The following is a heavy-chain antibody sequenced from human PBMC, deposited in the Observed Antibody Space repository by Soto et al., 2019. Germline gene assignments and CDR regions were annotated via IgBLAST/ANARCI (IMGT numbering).Heavy chain of an antibody. Sequence: SETLSLTCAVSSGSISSSNWWSWVRQPPGKGLEWIGEIYHSGSTNYNPSLKSRVTISVDKSKKQFSLKLSSVTAADTAVYYCASGTMVRGVITRDYYYMDVWGKGTTVTVSS. CDR2: IYHSGST. V-gene: IGHV4-4*02. CDR3: ASGTMVRGVITRDYYYMDV. CDR1: SGSISSSNW. D-gene: IGHD3-10*01. J-gene: IGHJ6*03.